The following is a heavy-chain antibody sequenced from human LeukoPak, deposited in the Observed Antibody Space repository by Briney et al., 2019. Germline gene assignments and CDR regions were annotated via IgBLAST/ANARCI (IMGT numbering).Heavy chain of an antibody. Sequence: PGASLRLSCAASGFIFSNYAMSWVRQAPGKGLEWVSAIGGRDGYTYYADSVKGRFTVPRDGPKNTLYLQMNTLRVEDTAVYYCAKWGDYDILTGYYDSDYWGHGTLVTVSS. CDR3: AKWGDYDILTGYYDSDY. V-gene: IGHV3-23*01. CDR1: GFIFSNYA. CDR2: IGGRDGYT. J-gene: IGHJ4*01. D-gene: IGHD3-9*01.